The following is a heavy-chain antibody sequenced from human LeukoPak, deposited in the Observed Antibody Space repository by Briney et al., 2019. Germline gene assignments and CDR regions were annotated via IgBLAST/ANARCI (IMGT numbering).Heavy chain of an antibody. CDR1: GFTFSTCA. D-gene: IGHD3-3*01. J-gene: IGHJ6*03. Sequence: GGSLRLSCATSGFTFSTCAMSWVRKAPGKGLEWVSGISGSGGSTDYADSMKGRFTISRDNAKSSLYLQMNSLRAEDTAVYYCARDALPPNWNYYHYMDVWGEGTTVTVSS. CDR3: ARDALPPNWNYYHYMDV. V-gene: IGHV3-23*01. CDR2: ISGSGGST.